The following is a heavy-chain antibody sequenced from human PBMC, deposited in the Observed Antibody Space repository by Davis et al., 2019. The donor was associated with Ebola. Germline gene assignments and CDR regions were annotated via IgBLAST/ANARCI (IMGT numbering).Heavy chain of an antibody. CDR1: GFSFSSYT. CDR3: ARAYDSSGYYEYFDY. D-gene: IGHD3-22*01. CDR2: ISVSSGYI. J-gene: IGHJ4*02. Sequence: GGSLRLSCTASGFSFSSYTMNWVRQAPGKGLEWVSSISVSSGYIYYEDSVKGRFTISRDNAKNSLYLQMNSLRAEDTAVYYCARAYDSSGYYEYFDYWGQGTLVTVSS. V-gene: IGHV3-21*01.